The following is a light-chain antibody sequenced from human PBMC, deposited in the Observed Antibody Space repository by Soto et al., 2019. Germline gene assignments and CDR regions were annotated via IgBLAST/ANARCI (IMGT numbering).Light chain of an antibody. V-gene: IGLV2-14*01. Sequence: QYALTQPASVSGSPGQSITISCTGTSSDVGGYNYVSWYQQHPGKAPKLMIYDVSNRPSGVSNRFSGSKSGNTASLIISGLQAEDEADYYCSSYTSSRYVFGTGTKLTVL. CDR3: SSYTSSRYV. J-gene: IGLJ1*01. CDR2: DVS. CDR1: SSDVGGYNY.